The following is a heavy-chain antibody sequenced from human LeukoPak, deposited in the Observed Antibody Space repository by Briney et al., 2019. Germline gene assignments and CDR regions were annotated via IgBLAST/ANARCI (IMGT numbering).Heavy chain of an antibody. J-gene: IGHJ4*02. CDR1: GFTVTSSG. Sequence: GRSLRLSCAASGFTVTSSGMHWVRQPPGKGLEWVSVIWYDGSVQYYADSVKGRFTVFRDTSKNTVYLQMNNLRAEDTAVYYCARGTYGTSGNYRTHFDNWGQGILVTVSS. CDR3: ARGTYGTSGNYRTHFDN. CDR2: IWYDGSVQ. D-gene: IGHD3-22*01. V-gene: IGHV3-33*01.